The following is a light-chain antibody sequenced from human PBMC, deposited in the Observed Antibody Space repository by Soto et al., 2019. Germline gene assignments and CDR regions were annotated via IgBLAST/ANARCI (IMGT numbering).Light chain of an antibody. J-gene: IGLJ1*01. CDR2: EVR. V-gene: IGLV2-14*01. CDR3: SSSTSSSTLV. Sequence: QSVLTQPASVSGSPGQSITISFTGTASDVGAYDYVSWYQHHPGKPPKLLIFEVRDRTSGVSNRFSGSKSGNTASLTISGLQPEDEADYFCSSSTSSSTLVFGTVTKVTVL. CDR1: ASDVGAYDY.